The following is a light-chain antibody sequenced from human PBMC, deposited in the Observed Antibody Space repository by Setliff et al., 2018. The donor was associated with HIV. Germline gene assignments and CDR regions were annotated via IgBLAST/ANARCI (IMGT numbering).Light chain of an antibody. Sequence: QSVLTQPPSASGTPGHRVTTSCSGSSANIGGNVVSWYQQVPGSAPKLLIHTNNERPSGVPGRFSGSKSGSTASLAINGLQSDDEADYYCATWDDGLAGYVFGAGTKVTVL. CDR2: TNN. V-gene: IGLV1-44*01. CDR1: SANIGGNV. J-gene: IGLJ1*01. CDR3: ATWDDGLAGYV.